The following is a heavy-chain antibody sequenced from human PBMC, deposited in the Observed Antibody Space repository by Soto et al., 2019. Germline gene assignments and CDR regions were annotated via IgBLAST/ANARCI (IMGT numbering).Heavy chain of an antibody. CDR1: GGSISSYY. CDR2: IYYSGST. J-gene: IGHJ4*02. CDR3: ARGRWLDY. Sequence: QVQLQESGPGPVKPSETLSLTCTVSGGSISSYYWSWIRQPPGKGLEWIGYIYYSGSTNYNPSLKSRVTISVDTSKNQFSLKLSSVTAADTAVYYCARGRWLDYWGQGTLVTVSS. V-gene: IGHV4-59*01.